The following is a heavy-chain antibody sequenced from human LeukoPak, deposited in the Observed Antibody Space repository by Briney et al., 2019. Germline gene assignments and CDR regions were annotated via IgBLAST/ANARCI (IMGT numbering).Heavy chain of an antibody. CDR2: TDPSSGNI. D-gene: IGHD3-10*01. J-gene: IGHJ4*02. CDR3: AREPTDGSCYFDY. V-gene: IGHV1-46*01. CDR1: GYTFTSSY. Sequence: ASVKVSCKASGYTFTSSYIHWVRQAPGQGPEWVGRTDPSSGNIHYAKKFQGRLTVTRDTSTSTAYMDPSSLRFEDTAAYYCAREPTDGSCYFDYWGQGTLVTVSS.